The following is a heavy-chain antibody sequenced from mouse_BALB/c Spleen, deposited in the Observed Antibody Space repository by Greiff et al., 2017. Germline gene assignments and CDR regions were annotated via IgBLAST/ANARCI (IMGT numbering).Heavy chain of an antibody. J-gene: IGHJ1*01. CDR1: GYTFTDYE. CDR3: ARDYGSSYDWYFDV. CDR2: IHPGSGGT. Sequence: QVQLKESGAELVRPGASVKLSCKALGYTFTDYEMHWVKQTPVHGLEWIGAIHPGSGGTAYNQKFKGKATLTADKSSSTAYMELSSLTSEDSAVYFCARDYGSSYDWYFDVWGAGTTVTVSS. D-gene: IGHD1-1*01. V-gene: IGHV1-15*01.